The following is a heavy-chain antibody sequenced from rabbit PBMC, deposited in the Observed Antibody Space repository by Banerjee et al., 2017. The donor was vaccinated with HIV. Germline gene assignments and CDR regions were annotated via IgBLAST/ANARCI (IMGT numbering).Heavy chain of an antibody. CDR3: ARGVYSYITDTNL. Sequence: EESGGGLVQPEGSLTLTCTASGFSFSSSYWICWVRQAPGKGLEWIGCIYTGSSGSTYYASWAKGRFTISKTSTTVTLQMTSLTAADTATYFCARGVYSYITDTNLWGPGTLVTVS. CDR1: GFSFSSSYW. V-gene: IGHV1S45*01. J-gene: IGHJ4*01. CDR2: IYTGSSGST. D-gene: IGHD6-1*01.